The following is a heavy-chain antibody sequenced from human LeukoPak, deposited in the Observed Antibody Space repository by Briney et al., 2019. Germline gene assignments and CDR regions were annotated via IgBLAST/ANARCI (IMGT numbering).Heavy chain of an antibody. CDR1: GFTFSSYA. D-gene: IGHD2-2*01. CDR3: ARDAYCSSTSCTYNWFDP. Sequence: GGSLRLSCAASGFTFSSYAMPWVRQAPGKGLEWVAVISYDGSNKYYADSVKGRFTISRDNSKNTLYLQMNSLRAEDTAVYYCARDAYCSSTSCTYNWFDPWGQGTLVTVSS. V-gene: IGHV3-30*04. J-gene: IGHJ5*02. CDR2: ISYDGSNK.